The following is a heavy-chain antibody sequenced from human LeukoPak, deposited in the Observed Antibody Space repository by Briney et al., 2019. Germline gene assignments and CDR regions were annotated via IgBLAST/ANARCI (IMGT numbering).Heavy chain of an antibody. V-gene: IGHV4-4*07. J-gene: IGHJ6*03. CDR1: GGSISSYY. CDR2: IYTSGST. CDR3: ARDRRSCYYTYYMDV. D-gene: IGHD3-3*01. Sequence: SETLSLTCTVSGGSISSYYWSWLRQPAGKGLEWIGRIYTSGSTNYNPSLKSRVTMSVDTSKNQFSLKLSSVTAADTAVYYCARDRRSCYYTYYMDVWAKGPRSPSP.